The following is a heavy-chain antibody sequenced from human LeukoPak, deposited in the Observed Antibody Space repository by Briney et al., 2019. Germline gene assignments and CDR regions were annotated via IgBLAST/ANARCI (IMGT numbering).Heavy chain of an antibody. CDR1: GYTFTSYD. CDR2: MNPNSGNT. D-gene: IGHD2-21*01. CDR3: ARNSAGERYFQH. V-gene: IGHV1-8*01. J-gene: IGHJ1*01. Sequence: GASVKVSCKASGYTFTSYDINWVRQATGQGLEWMGRMNPNSGNTGYAQKFQGRVTMTRNTSISTAYMELSSLKSEDTAVYYCARNSAGERYFQHWGQGTLVTVSS.